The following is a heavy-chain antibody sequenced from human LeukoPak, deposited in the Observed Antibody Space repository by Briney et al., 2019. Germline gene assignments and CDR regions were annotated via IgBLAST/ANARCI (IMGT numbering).Heavy chain of an antibody. CDR1: GFKFSSFS. D-gene: IGHD5-18*01. Sequence: GGSLRLSCAASGFKFSSFSMNWVRQAPGKGLEWLSYISSTSSDIYYADSLKGRFTISRDNAKNSLYLQMNSLGAEDTAVYYCARAIASYGDSAYWGQGTLVTVSS. V-gene: IGHV3-21*05. J-gene: IGHJ4*02. CDR3: ARAIASYGDSAY. CDR2: ISSTSSDI.